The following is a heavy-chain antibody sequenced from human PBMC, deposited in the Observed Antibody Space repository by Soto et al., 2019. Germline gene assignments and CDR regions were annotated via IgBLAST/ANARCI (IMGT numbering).Heavy chain of an antibody. CDR2: INHSGST. V-gene: IGHV4-34*01. CDR3: ARGITIFGVVTAFDY. CDR1: GGSFSGYY. Sequence: SETLSLTCAVYGGSFSGYYWSWIRQPPGKGLEWIGEINHSGSTNYNPSLKSRVTISVDTSKNQFSLKLSSVTAADTAVYYCARGITIFGVVTAFDYWGQGTLVTVSS. J-gene: IGHJ4*02. D-gene: IGHD3-3*01.